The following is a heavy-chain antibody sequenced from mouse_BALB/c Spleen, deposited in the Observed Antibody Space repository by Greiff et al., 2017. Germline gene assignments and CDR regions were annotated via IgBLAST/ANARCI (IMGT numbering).Heavy chain of an antibody. Sequence: QVQLQQPGAELVRPGASVKLSCKASGYTFTSYWINWVKQRPGQGLEWIGNIYPSDSYTNYNQKFKDKATLTVDKSSSTAYMQRSSPTSEDSAVYYCTRSVYDFDYWGQGTTLTVSA. CDR1: GYTFTSYW. J-gene: IGHJ2*01. CDR2: IYPSDSYT. V-gene: IGHV1-69*02. CDR3: TRSVYDFDY. D-gene: IGHD1-1*01.